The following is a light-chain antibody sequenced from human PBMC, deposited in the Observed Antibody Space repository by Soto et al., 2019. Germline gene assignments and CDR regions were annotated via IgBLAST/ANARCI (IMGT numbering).Light chain of an antibody. Sequence: IVMTQSPATLSVSPGERVTLSCRASQSISSNLAWYQQKPGQAPRLLTYGASTRATGIPARFSGSGSGTEFTLTVSSLQSEDFGVYYCQQYHNWPPTFGQGTRLEIK. J-gene: IGKJ5*01. CDR2: GAS. CDR1: QSISSN. CDR3: QQYHNWPPT. V-gene: IGKV3-15*01.